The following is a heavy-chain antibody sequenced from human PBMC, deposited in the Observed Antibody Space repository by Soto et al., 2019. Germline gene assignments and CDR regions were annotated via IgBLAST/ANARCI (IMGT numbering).Heavy chain of an antibody. CDR3: ARGTILGVVTPSYYFDY. CDR1: GGSISSGGHY. CDR2: IYYSGST. Sequence: QVQLQESGPGLVKPSQTLSRTCTVSGGSISSGGHYWSWIRQHPGKGLEWIGCIYYSGSTYYNPSLKSRVTISVDTSKNQFSLKLSSVTTADTAVYYCARGTILGVVTPSYYFDYWGQGTLVTVSS. V-gene: IGHV4-31*03. D-gene: IGHD3-3*01. J-gene: IGHJ4*02.